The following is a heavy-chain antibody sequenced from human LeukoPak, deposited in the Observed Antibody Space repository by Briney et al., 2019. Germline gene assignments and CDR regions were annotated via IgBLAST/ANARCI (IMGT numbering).Heavy chain of an antibody. V-gene: IGHV3-23*01. CDR1: GFTFNTYT. D-gene: IGHD3-22*01. CDR2: ISNSGGST. Sequence: GGSLRLSCAASGFTFNTYTMYWVRQAPGKGLEWVSGISNSGGSTYYADSVKGRFTISRDNSKNTLYLQMNSLRAEDTAVYYCAKDLASRTVYYDSSGYYFGFAFDIWGRGTMVTVSS. J-gene: IGHJ3*02. CDR3: AKDLASRTVYYDSSGYYFGFAFDI.